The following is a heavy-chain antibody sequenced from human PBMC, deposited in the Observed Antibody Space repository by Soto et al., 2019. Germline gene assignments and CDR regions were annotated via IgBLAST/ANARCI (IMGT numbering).Heavy chain of an antibody. D-gene: IGHD2-2*01. CDR1: GGSFSGYY. CDR3: ARVIVVVPAAMFNYYYGMDV. V-gene: IGHV4-34*01. Sequence: SETLSLTCAVYGGSFSGYYWSWIRQPPGKGLEWIGEINHSGSTNYNPSRKSRVTISVDTSKNQFSLKLSSVTAADTAVYYFARVIVVVPAAMFNYYYGMDVWGQGTTVTVSS. J-gene: IGHJ6*02. CDR2: INHSGST.